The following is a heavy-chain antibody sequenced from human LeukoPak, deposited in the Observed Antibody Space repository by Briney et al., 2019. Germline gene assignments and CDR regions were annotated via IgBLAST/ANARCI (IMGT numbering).Heavy chain of an antibody. Sequence: SETLSLTCIVSGGSISSSSYYWGWIRQPPGKGLEWIGSIYYSGSIYYNPSLKSRVTISLDTSKNQFSLKLGSVTAADTAVYYCASARGMAAAGTYHFDYWGQGTLVTVSS. CDR2: IYYSGSI. CDR1: GGSISSSSYY. V-gene: IGHV4-39*07. J-gene: IGHJ4*02. CDR3: ASARGMAAAGTYHFDY. D-gene: IGHD6-13*01.